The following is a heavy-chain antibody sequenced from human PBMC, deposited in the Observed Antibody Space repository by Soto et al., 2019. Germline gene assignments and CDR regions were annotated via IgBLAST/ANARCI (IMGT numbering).Heavy chain of an antibody. CDR3: ARDPAP. CDR2: IYYSGST. V-gene: IGHV4-61*01. Sequence: PSETLSVTCTVSGGTVSSGIYYWSWLRQPPGKGLEWIGYIYYSGSTNYNPSLKSRVTISVDTSKNQFSLKLSSVTAADTAVYYCARDPAPWGQGTLVTVSS. CDR1: GGTVSSGIYY. J-gene: IGHJ5*02.